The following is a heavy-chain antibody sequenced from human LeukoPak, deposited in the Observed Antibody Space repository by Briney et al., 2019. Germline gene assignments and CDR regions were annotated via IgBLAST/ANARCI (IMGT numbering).Heavy chain of an antibody. CDR2: IRDNGATT. CDR1: GFTFENFA. Sequence: GGSLRLSCSVSGFTFENFAMNWVRQAPGKGLEWVSVIRDNGATTFYADSVKGRFTISRDNGKNILYLQMNNLGVEDTAVYFCAKGEWELPTFFDHWGQGTLVTVSS. V-gene: IGHV3-23*01. CDR3: AKGEWELPTFFDH. D-gene: IGHD1-26*01. J-gene: IGHJ4*02.